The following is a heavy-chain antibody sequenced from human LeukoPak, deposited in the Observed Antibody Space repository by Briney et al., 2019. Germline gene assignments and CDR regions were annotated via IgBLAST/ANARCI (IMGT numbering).Heavy chain of an antibody. CDR2: INHSGST. CDR1: GGSFSGYY. CDR3: ARGGELGGWAFDV. V-gene: IGHV4-34*01. D-gene: IGHD1-26*01. Sequence: PSETLSLTCAVYGGSFSGYYWSWIRQPPGKGLEWIGEINHSGSTNYNPSLKSRVTISVDTSKNQFSLKLSSVTAADTAVYYCARGGELGGWAFDVWGQGTMVTVSS. J-gene: IGHJ3*01.